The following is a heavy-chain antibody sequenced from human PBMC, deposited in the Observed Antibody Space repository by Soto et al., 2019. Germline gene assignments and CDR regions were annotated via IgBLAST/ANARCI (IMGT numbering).Heavy chain of an antibody. CDR1: GYTFTSYG. CDR3: ARDMIRDGSGSYYEYYYMDV. D-gene: IGHD3-10*01. V-gene: IGHV1-18*01. CDR2: ISAYNGNT. Sequence: ASVKVSCKASGYTFTSYGISCVRQAPGQGLEWMGWISAYNGNTNYAQKLQGRVTMTTDTSTSTAYMELRSLRSDDTAVYYCARDMIRDGSGSYYEYYYMDVWGKGTTVTVPS. J-gene: IGHJ6*03.